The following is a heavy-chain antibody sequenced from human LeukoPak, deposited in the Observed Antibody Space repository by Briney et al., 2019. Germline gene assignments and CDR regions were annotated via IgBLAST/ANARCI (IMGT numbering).Heavy chain of an antibody. CDR2: INPNSGGT. J-gene: IGHJ4*02. CDR1: GYTFTSYG. D-gene: IGHD5-24*01. CDR3: ARGGRREMATIDY. Sequence: ASVKVSCKASGYTFTSYGISWVRQAPGQGLEWMGRINPNSGGTNYAQKFQGRVTMTRDTSISTAYMELSRLRSDDTAVYYCARGGRREMATIDYWGQGTLVTVSS. V-gene: IGHV1-2*06.